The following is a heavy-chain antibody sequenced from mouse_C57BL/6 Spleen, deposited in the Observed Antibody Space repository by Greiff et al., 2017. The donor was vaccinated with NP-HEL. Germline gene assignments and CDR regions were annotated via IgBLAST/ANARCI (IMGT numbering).Heavy chain of an antibody. D-gene: IGHD2-4*01. CDR2: IWSGGST. J-gene: IGHJ4*01. CDR3: ARNPTMITTGAMDY. Sequence: VKLMESGPGLVQPSQSLSITCTVSGFSLTSYGVHWVRQSPGKGLEWLGVIWSGGSTDYNAAFISRLSISKDNSKSQVFFKMNSLQADDTAIYYCARNPTMITTGAMDYWGQGTSVTVSS. CDR1: GFSLTSYG. V-gene: IGHV2-2*01.